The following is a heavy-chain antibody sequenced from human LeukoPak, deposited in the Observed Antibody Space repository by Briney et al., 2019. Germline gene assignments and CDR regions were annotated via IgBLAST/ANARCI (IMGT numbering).Heavy chain of an antibody. CDR2: ISYDGNNK. Sequence: GGSLRLSCAASGFTLSSNAMRWVRQAPGKGLEWVTGISYDGNNKYYTDSVKGRFTISRDNSKNTLYLQMNSLRAEDTAVYYCASPVRCSTSCIQAFDYWGQGTLVTVSS. J-gene: IGHJ4*02. CDR3: ASPVRCSTSCIQAFDY. V-gene: IGHV3-30-3*01. CDR1: GFTLSSNA. D-gene: IGHD2-2*01.